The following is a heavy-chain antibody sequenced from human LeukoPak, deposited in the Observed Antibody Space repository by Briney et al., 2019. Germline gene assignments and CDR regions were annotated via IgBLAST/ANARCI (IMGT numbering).Heavy chain of an antibody. J-gene: IGHJ6*03. CDR1: GYTFTGYY. D-gene: IGHD6-13*01. V-gene: IGHV1-2*06. CDR3: VRDAGYYNYYMDV. CDR2: INPNSGGT. Sequence: ASVKVSCKASGYTFTGYYIHWVRQAPGQGLEWMERINPNSGGTKFAQKFQGRVTMTRDTSSTTTYMELNRLRSDDTAVYYCVRDAGYYNYYMDVWGKGATVIISS.